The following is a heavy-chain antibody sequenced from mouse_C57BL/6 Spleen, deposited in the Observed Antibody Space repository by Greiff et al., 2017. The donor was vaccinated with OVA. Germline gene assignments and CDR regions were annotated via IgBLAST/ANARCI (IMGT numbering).Heavy chain of an antibody. J-gene: IGHJ4*01. CDR1: GYSFTGYY. V-gene: IGHV1-42*01. Sequence: VQLKQSGPELVKPGASVKISCKASGYSFTGYYMNWVKQSPEKSLEWIGEINPSTGGTTYNQKFKAKATLTVDKSSSTAYMQLKSLTSEDSAVYYCASRNWDWDYYAMDYWGQGTSVTVSS. D-gene: IGHD4-1*01. CDR2: INPSTGGT. CDR3: ASRNWDWDYYAMDY.